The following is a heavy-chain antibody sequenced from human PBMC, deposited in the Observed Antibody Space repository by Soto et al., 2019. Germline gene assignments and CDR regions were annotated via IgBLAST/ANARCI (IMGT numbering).Heavy chain of an antibody. CDR1: GGSISSGGYY. Sequence: PSETLSLTCTVSGGSISSGGYYWSWIRQHPGKGLEWIGYIYYSGSTYYNPSLKSRVTISVDTSKNQFSLKLSSVTAADTAVYYCARAPRVIVVVPAAISYYYMDVWGKGTTVTVSS. J-gene: IGHJ6*03. D-gene: IGHD2-2*01. CDR3: ARAPRVIVVVPAAISYYYMDV. CDR2: IYYSGST. V-gene: IGHV4-31*03.